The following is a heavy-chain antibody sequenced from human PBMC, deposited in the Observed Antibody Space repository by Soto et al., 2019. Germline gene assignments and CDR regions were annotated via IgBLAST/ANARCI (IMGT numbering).Heavy chain of an antibody. CDR1: GGSFSGYY. Sequence: TSETLSLTCAVYGGSFSGYYWSWILQPPGKGLEWIGEINHSGSTNYNPSLKSRVTISVDTSKNQFSLKLSSVTAADTAVYYCARGPAEADIYYYYYMDVWGKGTTVTVSS. D-gene: IGHD3-9*01. CDR3: ARGPAEADIYYYYYMDV. V-gene: IGHV4-34*01. J-gene: IGHJ6*03. CDR2: INHSGST.